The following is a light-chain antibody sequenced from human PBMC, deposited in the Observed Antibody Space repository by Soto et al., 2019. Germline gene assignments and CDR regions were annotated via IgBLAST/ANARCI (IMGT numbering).Light chain of an antibody. CDR1: QSISSY. V-gene: IGKV1-39*01. CDR3: QQSYSTPQRST. Sequence: DIQMTQSPSSLSASVGDRVTITCRASQSISSYLNWYQQKPGKAPKLLIYAASSLQSGVPSRFSGSGSGTDVTLTISSLQPEDFATYYCQQSYSTPQRSTFGGGTKVEIK. CDR2: AAS. J-gene: IGKJ4*01.